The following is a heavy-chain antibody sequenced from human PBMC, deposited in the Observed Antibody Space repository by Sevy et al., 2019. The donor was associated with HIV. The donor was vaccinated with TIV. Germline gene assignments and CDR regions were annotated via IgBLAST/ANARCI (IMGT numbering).Heavy chain of an antibody. CDR3: ARYDILTGHSDVFDI. CDR2: IHYRGRT. J-gene: IGHJ3*02. Sequence: SETLSLTCTVSGGSISSYYWSWIRQPPGKGLEWIGHIHYRGRTTYNPSLKSRVTISVDTSKIHFSLRLNFVTAADTAVYYCARYDILTGHSDVFDIWGQGTMATVSS. V-gene: IGHV4-59*13. CDR1: GGSISSYY. D-gene: IGHD3-9*01.